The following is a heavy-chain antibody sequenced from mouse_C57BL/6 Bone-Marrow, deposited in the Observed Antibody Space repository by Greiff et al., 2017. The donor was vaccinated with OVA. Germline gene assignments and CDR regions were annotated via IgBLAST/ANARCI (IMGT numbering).Heavy chain of an antibody. CDR1: GYTFTSYW. CDR3: ARSFYYGSSLYYFDY. D-gene: IGHD1-1*01. J-gene: IGHJ2*01. V-gene: IGHV1-52*01. CDR2: IDPSDSDT. Sequence: QVQLQQPGAELVRPGSSVKLSCKASGYTFTSYWMHWVKQRPIQGLEWIGNIDPSDSDTHYNQKFKDKATLTVDKSSSTAYMQLSSLTSEDSAVYYCARSFYYGSSLYYFDYWGQGTTLTVSS.